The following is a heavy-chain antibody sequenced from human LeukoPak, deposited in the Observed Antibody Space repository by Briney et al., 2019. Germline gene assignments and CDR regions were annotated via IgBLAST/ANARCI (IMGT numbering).Heavy chain of an antibody. Sequence: PGGSLRLSCAASGFTFSSYAMHWVRQAPGKGLEWVAVISYDGSNKYYADSVKGRFTISRDNSKNTLYLQMNGLRAEDTAVYYCARSPGSGSYNIDYWGQGTLVTVSS. CDR3: ARSPGSGSYNIDY. J-gene: IGHJ4*02. V-gene: IGHV3-30-3*01. D-gene: IGHD1-26*01. CDR1: GFTFSSYA. CDR2: ISYDGSNK.